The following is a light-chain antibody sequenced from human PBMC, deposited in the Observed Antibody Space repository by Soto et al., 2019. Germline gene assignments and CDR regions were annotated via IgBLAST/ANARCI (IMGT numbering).Light chain of an antibody. CDR3: QQSYSTPPT. V-gene: IGKV1-39*01. CDR2: AAS. CDR1: QSISSY. J-gene: IGKJ3*01. Sequence: DIQMTQSPSSLSASVGVRVTITCRASQSISSYLNWYQQKPGKAPKLLIYAASSLQSGVPSRFSGSGSGTDFTLTISSLQPEDFATYYCQQSYSTPPTFAPGTKVDI.